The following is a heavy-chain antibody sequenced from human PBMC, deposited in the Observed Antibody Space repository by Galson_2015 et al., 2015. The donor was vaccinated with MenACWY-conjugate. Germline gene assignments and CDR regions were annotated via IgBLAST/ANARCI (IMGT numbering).Heavy chain of an antibody. V-gene: IGHV3-74*01. D-gene: IGHD1-26*01. CDR3: AKTRGASFDFDS. CDR2: INPGGSST. J-gene: IGHJ4*02. CDR1: GFIFNTYW. Sequence: SLRLSCAASGFIFNTYWMHWVRQAPGKGLVWVSRINPGGSSTTYADSVKDRFTISRDNAKNTLYLQMNSLRPEDTAVFYCAKTRGASFDFDSWGLGTLVTVSS.